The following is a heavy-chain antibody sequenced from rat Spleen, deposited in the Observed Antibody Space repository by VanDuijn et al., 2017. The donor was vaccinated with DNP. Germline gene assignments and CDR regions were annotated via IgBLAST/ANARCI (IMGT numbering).Heavy chain of an antibody. D-gene: IGHD5-1*01. Sequence: EEQLQESGPCLVLPSQSLSLTSSVTGYSNTSSFRWTWIRKFSGDKLEWMGYINGSGNTDYNPSLKSRISITRDTSKNQFFLQVNSVTPEDSATYYCAIQLGVFDYWGQGVMVTVSS. CDR2: INGSGNT. V-gene: IGHV3-3*01. J-gene: IGHJ2*01. CDR1: GYSNTSSFR. CDR3: AIQLGVFDY.